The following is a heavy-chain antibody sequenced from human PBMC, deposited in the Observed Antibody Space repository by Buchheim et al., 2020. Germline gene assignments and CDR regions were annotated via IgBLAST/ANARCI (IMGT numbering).Heavy chain of an antibody. CDR3: ARGPDLYSSSWYDIYYYYGMDV. CDR1: GYTFTGYY. V-gene: IGHV1-2*04. Sequence: QVQLVQSGAEVKKPGASVKVSCKASGYTFTGYYMHWVRQAPGQGLEWMGWINPNSGGTNYAQKFQGWVTMTRDTSISTAYMELSRLRSDDTAVYYCARGPDLYSSSWYDIYYYYGMDVWGQGTT. CDR2: INPNSGGT. J-gene: IGHJ6*02. D-gene: IGHD6-13*01.